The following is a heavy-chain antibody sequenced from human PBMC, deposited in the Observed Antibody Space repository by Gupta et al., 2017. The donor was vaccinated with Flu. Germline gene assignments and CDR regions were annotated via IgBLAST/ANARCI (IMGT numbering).Heavy chain of an antibody. CDR2: IYYDVST. CDR1: SSYY. J-gene: IGHJ4*02. Sequence: SSYYWGWIRQPPGKGLEWIGSIYYDVSTYHNPSLKSRVTISVDTSKNQFSLKLSSVTAADTAVYHCARSGYSGYDLGYFDYWGQGTLVTVSS. V-gene: IGHV4-39*01. CDR3: ARSGYSGYDLGYFDY. D-gene: IGHD5-12*01.